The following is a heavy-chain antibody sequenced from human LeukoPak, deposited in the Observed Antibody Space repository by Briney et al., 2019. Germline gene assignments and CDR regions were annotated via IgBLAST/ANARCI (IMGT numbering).Heavy chain of an antibody. Sequence: ASVKVSCKASGYTFTSYGISWVRQAPGQGLEWMGWISAYNGNTNYAQKLQGRVTMTTDTSKSTAYMELRSLRSDDTAVYYCARSQIRYFDWLTEGTFDYWGQGTLVTVSS. CDR1: GYTFTSYG. V-gene: IGHV1-18*01. D-gene: IGHD3-9*01. CDR2: ISAYNGNT. CDR3: ARSQIRYFDWLTEGTFDY. J-gene: IGHJ4*02.